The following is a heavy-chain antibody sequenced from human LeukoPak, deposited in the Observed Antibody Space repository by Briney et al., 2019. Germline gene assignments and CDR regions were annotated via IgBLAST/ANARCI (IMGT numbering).Heavy chain of an antibody. CDR1: GYTFTGYY. Sequence: ASVKVSCKASGYTFTGYYMHWVRQAPGQGLEWMGWINPNSGGTNYAQKFQGRVTMTRDTSISTAYMELSRLRSDDTAVYYCAREGAWGGVVVPAADYYYMDVWGKGTTVTVSS. V-gene: IGHV1-2*02. J-gene: IGHJ6*03. D-gene: IGHD2-2*01. CDR3: AREGAWGGVVVPAADYYYMDV. CDR2: INPNSGGT.